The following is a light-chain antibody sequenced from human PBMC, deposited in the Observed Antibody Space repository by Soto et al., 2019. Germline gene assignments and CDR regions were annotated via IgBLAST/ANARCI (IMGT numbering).Light chain of an antibody. J-gene: IGKJ2*01. CDR1: QSITNN. CDR3: QQYNDWPPST. Sequence: EIVMTQSPATLSVSPGERATLSCMASQSITNNLAWNKQKPGQAPRLIIYGASTRDTAIPARFSGRGFGTEFTLTISSLQSEGFAVYYCQQYNDWPPSTFGQGTKVEI. CDR2: GAS. V-gene: IGKV3-15*01.